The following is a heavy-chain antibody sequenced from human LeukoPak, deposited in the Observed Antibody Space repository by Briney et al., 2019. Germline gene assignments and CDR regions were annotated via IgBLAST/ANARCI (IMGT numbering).Heavy chain of an antibody. V-gene: IGHV3-74*01. Sequence: GGSLRLSCVASGITFSNYAMSWVRQAPGKGLVWVSRINSDGSSTSYADSVKGRFTISRDNAKNTLYLQMNSLRAEDTAVYYCARGKDYDFWSGYPFDPWGQGTLVTVSS. J-gene: IGHJ5*02. D-gene: IGHD3-3*01. CDR1: GITFSNYA. CDR3: ARGKDYDFWSGYPFDP. CDR2: INSDGSST.